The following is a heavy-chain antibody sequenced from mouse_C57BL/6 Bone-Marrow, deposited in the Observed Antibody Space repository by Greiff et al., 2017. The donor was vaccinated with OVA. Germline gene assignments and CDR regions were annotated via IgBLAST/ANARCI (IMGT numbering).Heavy chain of an antibody. J-gene: IGHJ3*01. CDR1: GYTFTDYN. CDR3: AREDYDYDVAWFAY. Sequence: EVQLQQSVPELVKPGASVKIPCKASGYTFTDYNMDWVKQSHGKSLEWIGDINPNNGGTIYNQKFKGKATLTVDKSSSTAYMELRSLTSEDTAVYYCAREDYDYDVAWFAYWGQGTLVTVSA. CDR2: INPNNGGT. D-gene: IGHD2-4*01. V-gene: IGHV1-18*01.